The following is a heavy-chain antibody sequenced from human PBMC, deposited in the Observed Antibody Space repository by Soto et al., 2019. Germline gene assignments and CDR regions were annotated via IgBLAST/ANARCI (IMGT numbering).Heavy chain of an antibody. J-gene: IGHJ4*02. CDR1: GYTFSNFW. V-gene: IGHV5-51*01. CDR3: ARSPRSSPYFDY. CDR2: IYPGDYET. Sequence: ESLKISCQCSGYTFSNFWIAWVRQLPGKGLERMGIIYPGDYETRYSPSFHGKVTISADRSIGTAYLQWSSLEASDSAFYFCARSPRSSPYFDYWGQGALVTVSS. D-gene: IGHD6-13*01.